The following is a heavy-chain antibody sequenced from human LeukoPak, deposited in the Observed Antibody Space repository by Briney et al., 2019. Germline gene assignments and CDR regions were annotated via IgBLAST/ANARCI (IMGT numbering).Heavy chain of an antibody. CDR2: ISSSGSTI. CDR1: GFTFSSYE. CDR3: AGGSGFMIFFDY. J-gene: IGHJ4*02. Sequence: GGSLRLSCAASGFTFSSYEMNWVRQAPGKGLEWVSYISSSGSTIYYADSVKGRFTISRDNAKNSLYLQMNSLRAEDTAVYYCAGGSGFMIFFDYWGQGTLVTVSS. D-gene: IGHD3/OR15-3a*01. V-gene: IGHV3-48*03.